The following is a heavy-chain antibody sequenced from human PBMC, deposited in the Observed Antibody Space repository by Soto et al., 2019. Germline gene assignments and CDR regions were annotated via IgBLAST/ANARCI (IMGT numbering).Heavy chain of an antibody. CDR1: GGSFSSYY. V-gene: IGHV4-59*01. D-gene: IGHD6-13*01. J-gene: IGHJ4*02. CDR2: IYSSGST. Sequence: QVRLQESGPGLVKPSETLSLTCTASGGSFSSYYWSWIRQPPGKGLEWIGYIYSSGSTNYNPSLKSRVTISVDTSKNQFSLKLSSVTAADTAVYYCTRRYSSSWLFDYWRQGTLVTVSS. CDR3: TRRYSSSWLFDY.